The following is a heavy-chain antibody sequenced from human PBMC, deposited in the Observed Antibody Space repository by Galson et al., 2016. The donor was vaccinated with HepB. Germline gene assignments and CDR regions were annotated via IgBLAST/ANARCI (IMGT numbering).Heavy chain of an antibody. CDR2: IDPSGGST. Sequence: SVKVSCKASGYMFTSFHMHWVRQAPGQGLEWMGIIDPSGGSTSYAQKFQGRVTMTRDTSTSTVYMELSSLRSGDTAVYYCARAYYYYYMDVWGKGTTVTVSS. CDR1: GYMFTSFH. CDR3: ARAYYYYYMDV. V-gene: IGHV1-46*01. J-gene: IGHJ6*03.